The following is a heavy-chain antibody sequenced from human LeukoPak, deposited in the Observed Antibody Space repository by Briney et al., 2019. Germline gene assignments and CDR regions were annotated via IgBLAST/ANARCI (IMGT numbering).Heavy chain of an antibody. CDR3: ATPGGDFGDYPDY. J-gene: IGHJ4*02. D-gene: IGHD4-17*01. Sequence: ASVKVSCKASGYTFTSYAIHWVRQAPGQRLEWMGWISAGNGNTKYSQNFQGRVTFISNTSATTAFMELSSLRSEDAAVYYCATPGGDFGDYPDYWGQGTLVTVSS. V-gene: IGHV1-3*01. CDR1: GYTFTSYA. CDR2: ISAGNGNT.